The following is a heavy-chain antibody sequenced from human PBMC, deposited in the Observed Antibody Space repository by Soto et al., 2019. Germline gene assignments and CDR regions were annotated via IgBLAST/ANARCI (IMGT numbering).Heavy chain of an antibody. V-gene: IGHV4-39*01. CDR1: GGSISSSSYY. D-gene: IGHD4-17*01. CDR2: LSHSGST. J-gene: IGHJ5*02. Sequence: QLQLQESGPGLVKPSETLSLTCTVSGGSISSSSYYWGWIRQPPGKGLEWIGSLSHSGSTYYNPSLKSRVTMSVDTSKNQFSLKLSSVTAADTAVYYCARQDYGDYSGAGWFDPWGQGTLVTVSS. CDR3: ARQDYGDYSGAGWFDP.